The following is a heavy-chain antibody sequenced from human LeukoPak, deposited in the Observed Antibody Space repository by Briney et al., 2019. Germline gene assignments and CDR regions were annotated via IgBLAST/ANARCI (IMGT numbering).Heavy chain of an antibody. V-gene: IGHV1-2*02. CDR1: GYTFIENY. Sequence: ASVKASCKVSGYTFIENYIHWVRQAPGQGLEWMGLINPHTGAANYSQKFQGRVTMTRDTSISTAYMYLTRLRFDDTAVYYCARGKSGYSPWGQGTPVTVSS. J-gene: IGHJ4*02. CDR3: ARGKSGYSP. D-gene: IGHD3-3*01. CDR2: INPHTGAA.